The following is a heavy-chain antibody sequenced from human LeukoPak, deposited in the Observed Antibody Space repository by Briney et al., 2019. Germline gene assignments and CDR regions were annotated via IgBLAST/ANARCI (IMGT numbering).Heavy chain of an antibody. CDR1: GFTFDDYA. J-gene: IGHJ6*03. CDR2: ISWNSGSI. CDR3: ARARGDSSGDYYYYYMDV. Sequence: SLRLSCAASGFTFDDYAMHWVRQAPGKGLEWVSGISWNSGSIGYADSVKGRFTISRDNAKNSLYLQMNSLRAEDTAVYYCARARGDSSGDYYYYYMDVWGKGTTVTVSS. V-gene: IGHV3-9*01. D-gene: IGHD3-22*01.